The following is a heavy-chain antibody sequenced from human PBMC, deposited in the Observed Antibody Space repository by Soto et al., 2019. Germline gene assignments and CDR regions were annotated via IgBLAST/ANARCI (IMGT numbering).Heavy chain of an antibody. J-gene: IGHJ5*02. Sequence: SETMSLTCTVSGGSISSSSYYWGWIRQPPGKGLEWIGSIYYSGSTYYNPSLKSRVTISVDTSKNQFSLKLSSVTAADTAVYYCARAPRNDFWSGYYTGNGVSWFDPWGQGTLVTVSS. D-gene: IGHD3-3*01. V-gene: IGHV4-39*01. CDR2: IYYSGST. CDR3: ARAPRNDFWSGYYTGNGVSWFDP. CDR1: GGSISSSSYY.